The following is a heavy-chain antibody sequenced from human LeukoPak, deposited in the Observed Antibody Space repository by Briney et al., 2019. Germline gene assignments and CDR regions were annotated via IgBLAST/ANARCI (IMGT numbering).Heavy chain of an antibody. V-gene: IGHV3-43*01. CDR3: AKDIDSGSYLGVGYFDY. J-gene: IGHJ4*02. CDR1: GFTFSSYS. D-gene: IGHD1-26*01. CDR2: ISWDGGST. Sequence: GGSLRLSCAASGFTFSSYSMNWVRQAPGKGLEWVSLISWDGGSTYYADSVKGRFTISRDNSKNSLYLQMNSLRTEDTALYYCAKDIDSGSYLGVGYFDYWGQGTLVTVSS.